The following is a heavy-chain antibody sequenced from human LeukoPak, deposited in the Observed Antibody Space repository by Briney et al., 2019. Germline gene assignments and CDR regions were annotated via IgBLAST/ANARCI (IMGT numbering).Heavy chain of an antibody. D-gene: IGHD2-15*01. CDR2: INHSGST. V-gene: IGHV4-34*01. CDR1: GGSFSGYY. J-gene: IGHJ5*02. Sequence: PSETLSLTCAVYGGSFSGYYWSWIRQPPGKRLEWIGEINHSGSTNYNPSLKSRVTISVDTSKNQFSLKLSSVTAADTAVYYCARGGYCSGGSCYYNWFDPWGQGTLVTVSS. CDR3: ARGGYCSGGSCYYNWFDP.